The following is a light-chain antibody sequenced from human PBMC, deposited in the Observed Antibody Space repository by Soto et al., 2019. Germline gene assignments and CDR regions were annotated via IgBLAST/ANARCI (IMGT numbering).Light chain of an antibody. CDR1: QSVLYSSNDENY. CDR2: WAS. J-gene: IGKJ2*01. CDR3: QQYYNTPYT. V-gene: IGKV4-1*01. Sequence: DIVLTQSPDSLAVSRGERATLNCKSSQSVLYSSNDENYLAWYQQKPGQPPKLLIYWASTRESGVPDRFSGSGSGTDFTLTISSLQAEDVAVYYCQQYYNTPYTFGQGTKLEIK.